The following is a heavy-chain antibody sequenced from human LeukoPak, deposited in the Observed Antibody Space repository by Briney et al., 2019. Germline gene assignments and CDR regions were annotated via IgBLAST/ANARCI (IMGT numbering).Heavy chain of an antibody. V-gene: IGHV4-39*02. J-gene: IGHJ4*02. D-gene: IGHD3-22*01. CDR3: AREGSSGFFDY. CDR2: IYHSGST. CDR1: GGSISSSSYY. Sequence: SETLSLTCTVSGGSISSSSYYWGWIRQPPGKGLEWIGSIYHSGSTYYNPSLKSRVTIPVDTSKNQFSLKLSSVTAADTAVYYCAREGSSGFFDYWGQGTLVTVSS.